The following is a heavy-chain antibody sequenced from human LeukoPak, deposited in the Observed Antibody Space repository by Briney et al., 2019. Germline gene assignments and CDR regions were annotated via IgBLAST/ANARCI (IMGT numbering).Heavy chain of an antibody. Sequence: ASVKVSCKASNYTFTSYVIGCVRQAPGQGLEWMGWISTYNGNTNYAQKLQGRVTMSTDTSTSTAYLELRSLKSDDTAVYYCAREYNWNYDYWGQGTLATVSS. CDR2: ISTYNGNT. V-gene: IGHV1-18*01. D-gene: IGHD1-7*01. CDR1: NYTFTSYV. J-gene: IGHJ4*02. CDR3: AREYNWNYDY.